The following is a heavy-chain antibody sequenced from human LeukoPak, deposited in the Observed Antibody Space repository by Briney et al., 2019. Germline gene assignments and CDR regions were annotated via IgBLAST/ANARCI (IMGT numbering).Heavy chain of an antibody. D-gene: IGHD3-22*01. J-gene: IGHJ3*02. CDR1: GYTLTELS. V-gene: IGHV1-24*01. CDR3: ATDRVYYYDSSGYRNAFDI. CDR2: FDPEDGET. Sequence: ASVKVSCKVSGYTLTELSMHWVRQAPGKGLEWMGGFDPEDGETIYAQKFQGRVTMTEDTSTDTAYMELSSLRSEDTAVYYCATDRVYYYDSSGYRNAFDIWGQGTMVTVSP.